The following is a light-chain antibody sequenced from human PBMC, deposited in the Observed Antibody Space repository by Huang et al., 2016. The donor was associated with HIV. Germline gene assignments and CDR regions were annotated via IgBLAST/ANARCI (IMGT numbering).Light chain of an antibody. CDR2: GSS. CDR3: HQYNNWLLS. Sequence: IVMTQSPATLSVSPGERVTLSCRAKRSVSTNLAWYQHGPGQAPWLCIYGSSTRAPGVPARVSGSGSGTDFSLTINSLQSEDFALYYCHQYNNWLLSFGGGTRVDIE. V-gene: IGKV3-15*01. J-gene: IGKJ4*01. CDR1: RSVSTN.